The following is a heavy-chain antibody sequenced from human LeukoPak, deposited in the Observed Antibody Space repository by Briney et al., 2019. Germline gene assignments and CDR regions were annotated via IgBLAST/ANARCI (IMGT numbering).Heavy chain of an antibody. CDR3: ARHAVYAGSGWAFDY. V-gene: IGHV4-38-2*02. CDR1: GYSISSGYY. D-gene: IGHD6-19*01. CDR2: IYHSGST. Sequence: SETLSLTCTVSGYSISSGYYWGWIRQPPGKGLEWIGSIYHSGSTYYNPSLKSRVTISVDTSKNQFSLKLSSVTAADTAVYYCARHAVYAGSGWAFDYWGQGTLVTVFS. J-gene: IGHJ4*02.